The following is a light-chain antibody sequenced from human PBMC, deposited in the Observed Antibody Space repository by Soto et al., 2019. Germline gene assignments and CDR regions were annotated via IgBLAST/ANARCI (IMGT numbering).Light chain of an antibody. V-gene: IGKV3-11*01. CDR2: DAS. Sequence: EIVLTQSPAPLSLSPGERATLSCRASQSVSSYLAWYQQKPGQAPRLLIYDASNRATGIPARFSGSGSGTEFTLTISSLQPDDFATYYCQHYNSYSEAFGQGTKVDIK. CDR1: QSVSSY. CDR3: QHYNSYSEA. J-gene: IGKJ1*01.